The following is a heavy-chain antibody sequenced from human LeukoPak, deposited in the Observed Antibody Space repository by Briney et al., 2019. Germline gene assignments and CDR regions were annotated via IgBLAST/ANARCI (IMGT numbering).Heavy chain of an antibody. CDR2: INPNSGGT. CDR3: ARARGTSGSYFREDFDY. V-gene: IGHV1-2*06. Sequence: ASVKVSCKASGYTFTGYYMHWVRQAPGQGLEWMGRINPNSGGTNYAQKIQGRVTMTRDTSISTAYMELSRLGSDDTAVYYCARARGTSGSYFREDFDYWGQGTLVTVSS. D-gene: IGHD3-10*01. J-gene: IGHJ4*02. CDR1: GYTFTGYY.